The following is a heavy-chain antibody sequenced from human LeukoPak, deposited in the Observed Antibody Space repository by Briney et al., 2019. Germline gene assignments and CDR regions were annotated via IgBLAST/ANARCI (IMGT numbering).Heavy chain of an antibody. V-gene: IGHV3-30-3*01. D-gene: IGHD2-2*01. CDR1: GFTFSDYA. CDR3: ARSYSTSWHNFDY. J-gene: IGHJ4*02. CDR2: TSSDGSQK. Sequence: GGSLRLSCAASGFTFSDYAMHWVRQTPGKGLERVAVTSSDGSQKYYTDSVKGRFSISRDSSENTLHLQMNSLRAEDTALYYCARSYSTSWHNFDYWGQGTLVTVSS.